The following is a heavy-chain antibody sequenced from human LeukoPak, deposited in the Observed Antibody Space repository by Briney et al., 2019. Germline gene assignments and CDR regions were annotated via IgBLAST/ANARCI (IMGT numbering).Heavy chain of an antibody. CDR3: AKGGAATMRDGYNYYYYYMEV. Sequence: GGSLRLSCAASGITFSSHAMSWVRQAPGKGLEWVSLISGSGGHTYYGDSVKGRFTISRDNSTNRLYLQMNSLRLEDTAVYYCAKGGAATMRDGYNYYYYYMEVWGRGTTVTVSS. D-gene: IGHD5-24*01. V-gene: IGHV3-23*01. CDR1: GITFSSHA. CDR2: ISGSGGHT. J-gene: IGHJ6*03.